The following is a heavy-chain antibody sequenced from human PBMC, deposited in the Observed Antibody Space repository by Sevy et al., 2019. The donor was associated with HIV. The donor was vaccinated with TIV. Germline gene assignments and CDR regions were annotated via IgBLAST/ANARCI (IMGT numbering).Heavy chain of an antibody. CDR2: LIPTLGRE. Sequence: ASVKVSCKASGGTFNIYAISWVRQAPGQGLEWMGGLIPTLGREKYPQKFQGRVTISADESTSTAYMELSSLRSEDTAVYYCALVTYYYDSSGYYSPVSRSDYWGQGTLVTVSS. CDR1: GGTFNIYA. CDR3: ALVTYYYDSSGYYSPVSRSDY. V-gene: IGHV1-69*13. D-gene: IGHD3-22*01. J-gene: IGHJ4*02.